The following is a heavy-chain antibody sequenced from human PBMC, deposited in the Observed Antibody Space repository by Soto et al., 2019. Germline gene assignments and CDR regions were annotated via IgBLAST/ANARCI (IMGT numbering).Heavy chain of an antibody. V-gene: IGHV3-23*01. CDR1: GFTFSVYA. CDR3: ASLGVGDWANYYYYYGMDV. CDR2: VTANGGST. Sequence: GGSLRLSCAATGFTFSVYAMTWVRQAPGKGLEWVSAVTANGGSTYSADSVKGRFTISRDNSKNALFLQMNSLRAEDTAVYYCASLGVGDWANYYYYYGMDVWGQGTTVTVSS. D-gene: IGHD2-21*02. J-gene: IGHJ6*02.